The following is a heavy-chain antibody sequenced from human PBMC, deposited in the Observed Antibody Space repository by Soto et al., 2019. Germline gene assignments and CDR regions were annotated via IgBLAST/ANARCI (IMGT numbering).Heavy chain of an antibody. Sequence: QVQLVQSGAEEKNPGASVKVSCKASGYTFTSYAMHWVRQAPGQRLEWMGRINAGNGNTKYSQKFQGRVTITRDTSGWTAYMELRSLRSGDTSVYSCAWGPGPMTVWHWGQGTLVTVSS. CDR2: INAGNGNT. D-gene: IGHD3-22*01. CDR1: GYTFTSYA. J-gene: IGHJ4*02. V-gene: IGHV1-3*05. CDR3: AWGPGPMTVWH.